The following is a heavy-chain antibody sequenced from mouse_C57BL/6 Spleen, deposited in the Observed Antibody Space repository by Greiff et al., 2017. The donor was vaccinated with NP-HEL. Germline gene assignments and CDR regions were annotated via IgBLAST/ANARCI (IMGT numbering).Heavy chain of an antibody. CDR2: ISDGGSYT. CDR3: ARDPLLPDWYFDV. D-gene: IGHD1-1*01. V-gene: IGHV5-4*01. J-gene: IGHJ1*03. CDR1: GFTFSSYA. Sequence: EVKVVESGGGLVKPGGSLKLSCAASGFTFSSYAMSWVRQTPEKRLEWVATISDGGSYTYYPDNVKGRFTISRDNAKNNLYLQMSHLKSEDTAMYYCARDPLLPDWYFDVWGTGTTVTVSS.